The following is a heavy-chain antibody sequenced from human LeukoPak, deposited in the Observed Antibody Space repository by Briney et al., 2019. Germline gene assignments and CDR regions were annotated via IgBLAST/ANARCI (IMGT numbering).Heavy chain of an antibody. V-gene: IGHV1-8*01. J-gene: IGHJ4*02. CDR3: ATMPRWGPKT. CDR2: MNPNSGNT. D-gene: IGHD1-26*01. CDR1: GYTFTSYD. Sequence: ASVKVSCKASGYTFTSYDINWVRQATGQGLEWMGWMNPNSGNTGYPQKFQGRVTMTRNTSISTAYMELSSLRSEDTAVYYCATMPRWGPKTWGQGTLVTVSS.